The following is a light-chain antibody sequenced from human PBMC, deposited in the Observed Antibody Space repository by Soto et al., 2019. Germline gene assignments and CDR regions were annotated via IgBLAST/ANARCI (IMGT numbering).Light chain of an antibody. V-gene: IGKV3-11*01. CDR1: ESIDTY. Sequence: EIVLTQSPATLSLSPGERATLSCRASESIDTYLAWYQQKPGQAPRLLIYDASNRAPGIPARFSGSGSGTDFTLTISSLDPEDFAIYYCQQRSNWRWTFGQGTKVEIK. CDR3: QQRSNWRWT. CDR2: DAS. J-gene: IGKJ1*01.